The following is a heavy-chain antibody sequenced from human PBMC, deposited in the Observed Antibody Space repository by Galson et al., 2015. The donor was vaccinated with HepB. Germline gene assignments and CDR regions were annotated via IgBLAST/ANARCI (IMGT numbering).Heavy chain of an antibody. Sequence: SVKVSCKASGGTFSNYAISWVRQAPGQGLEWMGGIIPLFDITNYAQNFQDRVTLSADESTSTVYMELSSVTAADTALYYCATGVGYSSGWRPFDSWGQGTLVTVSS. CDR3: ATGVGYSSGWRPFDS. V-gene: IGHV1-69*13. CDR2: IIPLFDIT. CDR1: GGTFSNYA. D-gene: IGHD6-19*01. J-gene: IGHJ4*02.